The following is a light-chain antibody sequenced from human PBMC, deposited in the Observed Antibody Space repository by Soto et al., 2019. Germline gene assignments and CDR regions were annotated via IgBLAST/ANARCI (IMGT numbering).Light chain of an antibody. CDR3: SSYVGENNVV. Sequence: QSVLTQPPSASGSPGQSVTISCTGASTDANDYNYVSWYQQYPGKAPKLIIYEVIRRPSGVPDRFSGSKTGNTASLTVSGLQAEDEANYYCSSYVGENNVVFGGGTKVTVL. CDR1: STDANDYNY. CDR2: EVI. J-gene: IGLJ2*01. V-gene: IGLV2-8*01.